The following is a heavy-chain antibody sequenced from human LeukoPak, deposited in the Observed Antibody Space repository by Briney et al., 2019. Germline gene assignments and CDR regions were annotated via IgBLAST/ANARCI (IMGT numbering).Heavy chain of an antibody. CDR2: IKQDGSEK. J-gene: IGHJ6*02. D-gene: IGHD2-2*01. Sequence: GGSLRLSCAASGFTFSSYWMSWVRQAPGKGLEWVANIKQDGSEKYYVDSVKGRFTISRDNAKNSLYLQMNSLRAEDTAVYYCARVSCSSTSCYYYYYYGMDVWGQGTTVTVSS. CDR1: GFTFSSYW. V-gene: IGHV3-7*01. CDR3: ARVSCSSTSCYYYYYYGMDV.